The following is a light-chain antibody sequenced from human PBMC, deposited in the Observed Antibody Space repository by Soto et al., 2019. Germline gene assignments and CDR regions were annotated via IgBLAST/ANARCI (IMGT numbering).Light chain of an antibody. V-gene: IGKV3-15*01. CDR2: GAS. J-gene: IGKJ1*01. Sequence: PGDRAPLSFRASQSLSSNLVWYQQKPGQAPRLLIYGASTRATGIPARFSGSGSGTEFTLTISSLQSEDFAVYYCQQYNNWPPWTFGQGTKVDIK. CDR3: QQYNNWPPWT. CDR1: QSLSSN.